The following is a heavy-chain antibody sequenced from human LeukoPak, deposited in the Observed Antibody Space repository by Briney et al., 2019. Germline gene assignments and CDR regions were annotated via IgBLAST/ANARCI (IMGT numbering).Heavy chain of an antibody. V-gene: IGHV3-48*03. CDR1: GFTFSSYE. D-gene: IGHD3-10*01. J-gene: IGHJ6*02. CDR3: ARDSIMVRGVMNYYGMDV. Sequence: PGGSLRLSCAASGFTFSSYEMNWVRQAPGKGLEWVSYISSSGSTIYYADSVKGRFTISRDNAKNSLYLQMNSLRAEDTAVYYCARDSIMVRGVMNYYGMDVWGQGTTVTVSS. CDR2: ISSSGSTI.